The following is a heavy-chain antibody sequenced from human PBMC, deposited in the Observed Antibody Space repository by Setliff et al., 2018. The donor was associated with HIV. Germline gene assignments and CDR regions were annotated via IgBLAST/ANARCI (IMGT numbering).Heavy chain of an antibody. CDR1: GYTFTTHY. CDR3: ARGDSVIQQDNYYYSYFMDV. CDR2: LNPSGATT. Sequence: GASVKVSCKASGYTFTTHYIQWVRQAPGQGLEWMGILNPSGATTSYAQKFQGRMSLTWDTSTSTVDMELRSLTSDDTAVYYCARGDSVIQQDNYYYSYFMDVWGKGTSVTVSS. D-gene: IGHD2-2*01. V-gene: IGHV1-46*01. J-gene: IGHJ6*03.